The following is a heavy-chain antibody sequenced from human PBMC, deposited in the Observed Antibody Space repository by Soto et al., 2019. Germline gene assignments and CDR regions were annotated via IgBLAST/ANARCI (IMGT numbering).Heavy chain of an antibody. Sequence: GGTLTLSSSAYSFTFCGIAMSWVRPAPGQGLEWVADISGNGGSTYYAQTVKGRFTISRDKSTSTLYLQMSSLRAEDTAVYYCAKELQGLGYYYYGMDVWGQGTPVTVSS. CDR1: SFTFCGIA. D-gene: IGHD6-19*01. J-gene: IGHJ6*02. CDR3: AKELQGLGYYYYGMDV. V-gene: IGHV3-23*01. CDR2: ISGNGGST.